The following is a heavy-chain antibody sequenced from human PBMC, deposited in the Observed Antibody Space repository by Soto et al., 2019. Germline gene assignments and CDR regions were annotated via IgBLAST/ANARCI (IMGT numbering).Heavy chain of an antibody. J-gene: IGHJ4*02. CDR2: INAGNGNT. V-gene: IGHV1-3*05. CDR1: GYTFTSYA. CDR3: ARSIVVVPALDY. Sequence: QVQLVQSGAEEKKPGASVKVSCKASGYTFTSYAMHWVRQAPGQSLEWMGWINAGNGNTKYSQKFQGRVTITRDTSASTAYMELSSLRSEDTAVYYCARSIVVVPALDYWGQATLVTVSS. D-gene: IGHD2-21*02.